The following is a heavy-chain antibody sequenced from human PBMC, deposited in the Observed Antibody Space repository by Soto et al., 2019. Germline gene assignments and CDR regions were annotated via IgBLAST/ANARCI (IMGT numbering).Heavy chain of an antibody. Sequence: EVQLVESGGDLVQPGGSLRLSCSAYGFSFSNSWMTWVRQAPGKGLEWVANIDEVGNEKNIVDSVKGRFTIFRDNAKSSLYLQMNSLRVDDTAIYYGVRDRGYNCYDYWVQWTVVTVSS. V-gene: IGHV3-7*05. CDR1: GFSFSNSW. CDR2: IDEVGNEK. CDR3: VRDRGYNCYDY. J-gene: IGHJ4*02. D-gene: IGHD5-18*01.